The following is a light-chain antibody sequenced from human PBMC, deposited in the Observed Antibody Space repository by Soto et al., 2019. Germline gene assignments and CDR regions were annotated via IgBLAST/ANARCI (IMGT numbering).Light chain of an antibody. Sequence: EIVMTQSPATLSLAPGERATLSCRASQSVSTSLAWYQQSRVQAPRLLIYSASTSATGIPARFSGSGSGTEFPLTIRSLHSEDFAVYYCQQYDDWPPSKFGQGTKV. CDR3: QQYDDWPPSK. CDR2: SAS. CDR1: QSVSTS. V-gene: IGKV3-15*01. J-gene: IGKJ1*01.